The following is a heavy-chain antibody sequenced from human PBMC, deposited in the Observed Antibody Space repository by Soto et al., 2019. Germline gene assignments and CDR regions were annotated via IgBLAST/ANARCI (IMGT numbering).Heavy chain of an antibody. CDR2: ISYDESHE. CDR3: ARAGYSSSWNWFDP. CDR1: GYYFRSYA. D-gene: IGHD6-13*01. J-gene: IGHJ5*02. V-gene: IGHV3-30*04. Sequence: QVQLVESGGGVVQAGRSLRLSCAASGYYFRSYAMHWVRQAPGKGLEWVAVISYDESHEYYADSVKGRFTISRDNSKNTLYLQMNSLRGDDTAVYYCARAGYSSSWNWFDPWGQGTQVTVSS.